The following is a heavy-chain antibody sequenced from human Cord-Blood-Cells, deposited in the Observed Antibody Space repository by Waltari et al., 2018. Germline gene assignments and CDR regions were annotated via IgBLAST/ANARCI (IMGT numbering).Heavy chain of an antibody. D-gene: IGHD3-16*01. CDR3: ARDGLGMGYFDY. CDR1: GFAFRSYA. J-gene: IGHJ4*02. V-gene: IGHV3-48*03. CDR2: ISSSGSTI. Sequence: EVQLVESGGGLVRPGGSLRLSCAASGFAFRSYAMKWVRQAPGNGLEWVSYISSSGSTIYYADSVKGRFTISRDNAKNSLYLQMNSLRAEDTAVYYCARDGLGMGYFDYWGQGTLVTVSS.